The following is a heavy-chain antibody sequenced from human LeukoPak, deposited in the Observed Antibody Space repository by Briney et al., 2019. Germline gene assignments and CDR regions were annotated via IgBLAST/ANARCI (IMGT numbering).Heavy chain of an antibody. CDR3: ARLISSSWYLDY. Sequence: GESLKISCKGSGYSFTSYWISWVRRLPGKGLEWMGRIDPSDSYTNYSPSFQGHVTISAAKSISTAYLQWSSLKASDTAMYYCARLISSSWYLDYWGQGTLVTVSS. CDR1: GYSFTSYW. D-gene: IGHD6-13*01. J-gene: IGHJ4*02. V-gene: IGHV5-10-1*01. CDR2: IDPSDSYT.